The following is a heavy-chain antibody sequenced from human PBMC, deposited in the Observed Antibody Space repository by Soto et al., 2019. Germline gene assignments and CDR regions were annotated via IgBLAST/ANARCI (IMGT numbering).Heavy chain of an antibody. Sequence: QVQLVESGGGVVQPGRSLRLSCAASGFTFSSYGMHWVRQAPGKGLEWVAVIWYDGSNKYYADSVKGRFTISRDNSKNALYLQMNSLRAGDTAVYYCASLSGGSVADDYWGQGTLVTVSS. CDR3: ASLSGGSVADDY. CDR2: IWYDGSNK. V-gene: IGHV3-33*01. CDR1: GFTFSSYG. J-gene: IGHJ4*02. D-gene: IGHD6-19*01.